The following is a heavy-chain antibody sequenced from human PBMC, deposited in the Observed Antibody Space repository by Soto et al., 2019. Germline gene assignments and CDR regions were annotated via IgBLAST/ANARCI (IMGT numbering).Heavy chain of an antibody. V-gene: IGHV1-69*01. CDR1: GGTFSSYT. Sequence: QVQLVQSGAEVKKPGSSVKVSCKASGGTFSSYTFNWVRQAPGQGLEWMGGIIPLFATANYAQTFPGRVTISADESTRTAYMDLSSLSSEYTAIYYCARDVRGSGYYRSRPRLGMDVWGQGTTVTVSS. CDR3: ARDVRGSGYYRSRPRLGMDV. CDR2: IIPLFATA. D-gene: IGHD3-3*01. J-gene: IGHJ6*02.